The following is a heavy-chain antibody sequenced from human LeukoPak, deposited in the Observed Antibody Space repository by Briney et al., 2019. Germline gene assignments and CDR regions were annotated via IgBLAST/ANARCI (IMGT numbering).Heavy chain of an antibody. D-gene: IGHD1-26*01. CDR3: AKDGGSSPYYFDY. CDR1: GFTFSSYA. J-gene: IGHJ4*02. CDR2: ISGSGGST. V-gene: IGHV3-23*01. Sequence: GASLRFSCAASGFTFSSYAMSWVRQAPGKGLEWVSAISGSGGSTYYADSVKGRFTISRDNSKNTLYLQMNSLRAEDTAVYYCAKDGGSSPYYFDYWGQGTLVTVSS.